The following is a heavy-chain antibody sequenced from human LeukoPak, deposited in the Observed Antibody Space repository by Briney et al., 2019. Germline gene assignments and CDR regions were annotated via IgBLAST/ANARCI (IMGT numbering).Heavy chain of an antibody. CDR1: GYTSTSYG. D-gene: IGHD6-19*01. V-gene: IGHV1-18*01. CDR2: ISAYNGNT. J-gene: IGHJ4*02. Sequence: ASVKVSCKASGYTSTSYGISWVRQAPGQGLEWMGWISAYNGNTNYAQKLQGRVTMTTDTSTSTAYMELRSLRSDDTAVYYCARDGSSGWYGTPFYWGQGTLVTVSS. CDR3: ARDGSSGWYGTPFY.